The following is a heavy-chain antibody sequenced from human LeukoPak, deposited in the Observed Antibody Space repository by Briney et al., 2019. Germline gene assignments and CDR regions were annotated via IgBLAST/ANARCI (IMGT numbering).Heavy chain of an antibody. Sequence: GGSLRLSCAASGFTFSSYSMNWVRQAPGKGLEWVSSISCSSSYIYYADSVKGRFTISRDNAKNSLYLQMNSLRAEDTAVYYCARYSSSWYDYYYYYMDVWGKGTTVTISS. J-gene: IGHJ6*03. V-gene: IGHV3-21*01. CDR3: ARYSSSWYDYYYYYMDV. CDR1: GFTFSSYS. CDR2: ISCSSSYI. D-gene: IGHD6-13*01.